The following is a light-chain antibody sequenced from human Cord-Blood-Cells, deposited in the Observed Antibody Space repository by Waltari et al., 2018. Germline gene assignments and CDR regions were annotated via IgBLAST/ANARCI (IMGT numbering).Light chain of an antibody. CDR1: SSDVGSYNL. J-gene: IGLJ1*01. CDR3: CSYAGSSTYV. V-gene: IGLV2-23*01. Sequence: QSALTQPASVSGSPGQSIPISCPGTSSDVGSYNLVSWYQQHPGKAPKLMIYEGSKRPSGVSNRFSGSKSVNTASLTISGLQAEDEADYYCCSYAGSSTYVFGTGTKVTVL. CDR2: EGS.